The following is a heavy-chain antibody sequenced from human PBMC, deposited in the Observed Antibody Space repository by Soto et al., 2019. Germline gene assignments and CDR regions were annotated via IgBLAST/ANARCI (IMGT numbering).Heavy chain of an antibody. Sequence: GESLKISCKGSGYSFTSYWIGWVRQMPGKGLEWMGIIYPGDSDTRYSPSFQGQVTISADKSISTAYLQWSSLRASDTAMYYCARAMVPTPYYYGMDVWGQGTTVTVSS. V-gene: IGHV5-51*01. CDR1: GYSFTSYW. D-gene: IGHD3-10*01. CDR3: ARAMVPTPYYYGMDV. CDR2: IYPGDSDT. J-gene: IGHJ6*02.